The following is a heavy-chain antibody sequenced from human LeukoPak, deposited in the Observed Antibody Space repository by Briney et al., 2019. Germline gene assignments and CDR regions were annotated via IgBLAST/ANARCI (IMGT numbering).Heavy chain of an antibody. J-gene: IGHJ5*02. V-gene: IGHV4-61*01. D-gene: IGHD2-2*01. CDR3: ARKRGYCSSTSCSNWFDP. CDR1: GGSVSSNTYY. Sequence: SETLSLTCPVSGGSVSSNTYYWRWIRQPPGKGLEWIGYIYYSRSTNYNPSLKSRVTISVDTSKNQFSLKLSSVTAADTAVYYCARKRGYCSSTSCSNWFDPWGQGTLVTVSS. CDR2: IYYSRST.